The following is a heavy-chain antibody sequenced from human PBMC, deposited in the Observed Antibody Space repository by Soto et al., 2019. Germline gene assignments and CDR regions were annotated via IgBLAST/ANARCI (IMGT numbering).Heavy chain of an antibody. CDR1: GGTFNRYT. CDR2: IIPIFGTA. D-gene: IGHD1-1*01. CDR3: ALWGFRDGNNSKYNYSGMDV. Sequence: VQLVQSGAEVKKPGSSVKLSCKASGGTFNRYTISWVRQAPGQGLEWMGGIIPIFGTANYAQKFQGRVAIIADESTSAAYMELRSLRSEDTAVDYCALWGFRDGNNSKYNYSGMDVWGQGTTVTVSS. V-gene: IGHV1-69*01. J-gene: IGHJ6*02.